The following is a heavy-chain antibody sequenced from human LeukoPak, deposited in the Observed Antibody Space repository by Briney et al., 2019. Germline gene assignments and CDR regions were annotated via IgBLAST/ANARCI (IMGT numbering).Heavy chain of an antibody. Sequence: GGSLRLSCAASGFTFTSYSLNWVRQAPGKGLEWVSYISSASNTTHYADSVKGRFTISRDNAKNSLYLQMNSLRAEDTAVYYCARGIRQYAKSYFDYWGQGTLVTVSS. D-gene: IGHD4-11*01. CDR2: ISSASNTT. CDR1: GFTFTSYS. V-gene: IGHV3-48*04. CDR3: ARGIRQYAKSYFDY. J-gene: IGHJ4*02.